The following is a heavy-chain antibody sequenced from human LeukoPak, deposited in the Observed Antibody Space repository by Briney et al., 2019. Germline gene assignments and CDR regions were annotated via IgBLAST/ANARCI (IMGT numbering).Heavy chain of an antibody. V-gene: IGHV3-23*01. Sequence: GGSLRLSCAASGFTFSSYAMSWVRQAPGKGLEWVSATSGSGGSTYYADSVKGRFTISRDNSKNTLYLQMNSLRAEDTAVYYCAKAPDYDFWSGYFDYWGQGTLVTVSS. CDR3: AKAPDYDFWSGYFDY. D-gene: IGHD3-3*01. J-gene: IGHJ4*02. CDR1: GFTFSSYA. CDR2: TSGSGGST.